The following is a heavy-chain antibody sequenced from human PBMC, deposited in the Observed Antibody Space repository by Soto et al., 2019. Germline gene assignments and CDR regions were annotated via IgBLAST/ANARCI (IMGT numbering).Heavy chain of an antibody. J-gene: IGHJ5*02. D-gene: IGHD3-16*01. CDR3: AGLRLGEGFDP. CDR2: IFYSGST. CDR1: GGSVNSGSYY. V-gene: IGHV4-61*01. Sequence: PXGTLSLTCTVSGGSVNSGSYYWNWIRQPPGKGLEWIGYIFYSGSTNYNPSLKRRVTISLDTSKNQFSMRLSSVTAADTAVYYCAGLRLGEGFDPWGQGTRVTVSS.